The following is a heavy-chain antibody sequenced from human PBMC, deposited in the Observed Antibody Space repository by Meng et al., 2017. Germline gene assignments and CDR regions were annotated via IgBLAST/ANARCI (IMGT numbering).Heavy chain of an antibody. J-gene: IGHJ4*02. CDR2: ISSSGSTI. Sequence: QVQLVASGGGLVKPGVSLRLSCAASGFTFSDYYMSWIRQAPGKGLEWVSYISSSGSTIYYADSVKGRFTISRDNSKNTLYLQMNSLRAEDTAVYYCARDRSMGGASDDYWGQGTLVTVSS. CDR3: ARDRSMGGASDDY. V-gene: IGHV3-11*04. D-gene: IGHD3-16*01. CDR1: GFTFSDYY.